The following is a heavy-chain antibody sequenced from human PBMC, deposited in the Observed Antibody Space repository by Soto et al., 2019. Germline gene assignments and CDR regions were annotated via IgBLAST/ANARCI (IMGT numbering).Heavy chain of an antibody. V-gene: IGHV1-2*04. Sequence: GASVKVSCKASGYSFTDYHIHWVRQAPGQGLEWLGRINPKSGGTSTAQKFQGWVTITTATSISTASMELTRLTSDDTAIYYCARGDSTDCSNGVCSFFYNHDMDVWGQGTTVTVSS. CDR1: GYSFTDYH. D-gene: IGHD2-8*01. CDR2: INPKSGGT. J-gene: IGHJ6*02. CDR3: ARGDSTDCSNGVCSFFYNHDMDV.